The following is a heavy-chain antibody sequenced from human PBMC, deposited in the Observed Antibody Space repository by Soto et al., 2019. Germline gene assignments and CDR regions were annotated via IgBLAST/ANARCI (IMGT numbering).Heavy chain of an antibody. CDR2: IYHSGST. V-gene: IGHV4-38-2*01. Sequence: SETLSLTCAVSGYSISSGYYCGWIRQPPGKGLEWIGSIYHSGSTYYNPSLKSRVTISVDTSKNQFSLKLSSVTAADTAVYYCASAYCGGDCQSYYYYGMDVWGQGTTVTVSS. J-gene: IGHJ6*02. D-gene: IGHD2-21*02. CDR1: GYSISSGYY. CDR3: ASAYCGGDCQSYYYYGMDV.